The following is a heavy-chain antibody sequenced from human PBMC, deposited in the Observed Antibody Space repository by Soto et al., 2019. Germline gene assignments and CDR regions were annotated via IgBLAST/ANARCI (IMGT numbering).Heavy chain of an antibody. CDR3: AREHCDCSSGLLGGMDV. CDR2: VYYSGST. J-gene: IGHJ6*02. D-gene: IGHD3-3*01. CDR1: CGSISSGDYY. Sequence: PSETLSPTCTFSCGSISSGDYYWGWIRQPPLKGREWIGYVYYSGSTYYNPSLKSRVTISVDTSKNQFSLKLSSVTAADTAVYYCAREHCDCSSGLLGGMDVWGQGTTVIVSS. V-gene: IGHV4-30-4*08.